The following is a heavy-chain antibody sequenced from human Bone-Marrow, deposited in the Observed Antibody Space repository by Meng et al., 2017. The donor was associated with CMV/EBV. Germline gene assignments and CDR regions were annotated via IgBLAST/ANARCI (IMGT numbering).Heavy chain of an antibody. CDR2: ISSSGSTI. J-gene: IGHJ6*02. Sequence: GESLKISCAASGFTFSSYEMNWVRQAPGKGLEWVSYISSSGSTIYYADSVKGRFTISRDNAKNSLYLQMNSLRAEDTAVYYCARDSRVLRFLEWLLPYYYYYGMDVWGQGTTVTVSS. D-gene: IGHD3-3*01. V-gene: IGHV3-48*03. CDR3: ARDSRVLRFLEWLLPYYYYYGMDV. CDR1: GFTFSSYE.